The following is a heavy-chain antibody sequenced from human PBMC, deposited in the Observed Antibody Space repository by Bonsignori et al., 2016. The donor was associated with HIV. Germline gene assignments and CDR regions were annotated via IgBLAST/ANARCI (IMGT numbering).Heavy chain of an antibody. CDR3: ARISVPVVRGFLTDDYYYAMDV. J-gene: IGHJ6*02. CDR1: GGSFSDNF. Sequence: QVQLQQWGGGLLKPSETLSLTCAVSGGSFSDNFWTWVRQSPGKGRGVDWGKRHHSGTTSYNPSLKTRVTISVDTSKNQLSLNLTSVTAADTAVYYCARISVPVVRGFLTDDYYYAMDVWGRRDHGHRFF. V-gene: IGHV4-34*01. CDR2: RHHSGTT. D-gene: IGHD3-10*01.